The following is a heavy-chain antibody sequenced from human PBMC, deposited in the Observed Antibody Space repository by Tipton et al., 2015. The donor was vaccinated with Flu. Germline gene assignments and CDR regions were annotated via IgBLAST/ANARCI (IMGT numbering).Heavy chain of an antibody. CDR3: ARGPPLDL. J-gene: IGHJ2*01. V-gene: IGHV4-34*01. CDR1: GGSFSGYY. CDR2: INHSGST. Sequence: TLSLTCAVYGGSFSGYYWSWIRQPPGKGLEWIGEINHSGSTNYNPPLKSRVTISVDTSKNQFSLKLSSATAADTAVYYCARGPPLDLWGRGTLVTVSS.